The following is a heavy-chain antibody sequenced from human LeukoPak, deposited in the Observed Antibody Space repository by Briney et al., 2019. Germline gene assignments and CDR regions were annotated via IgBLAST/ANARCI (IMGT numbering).Heavy chain of an antibody. CDR1: GGSISSYY. D-gene: IGHD3-16*01. Sequence: PSGTLSLTCTVSGGSISSYYWSWIRQPPEKGLEWIGYIYYSGSTNYNPSLKSRVTISVDTSKNQFSLKLSSVTAADTAVYYCARWGDWFDPWGQGTLVTVSS. CDR2: IYYSGST. J-gene: IGHJ5*02. CDR3: ARWGDWFDP. V-gene: IGHV4-59*08.